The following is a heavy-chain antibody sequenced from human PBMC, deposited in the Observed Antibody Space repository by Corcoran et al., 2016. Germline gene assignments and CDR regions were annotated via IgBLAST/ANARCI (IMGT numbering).Heavy chain of an antibody. V-gene: IGHV4-34*01. CDR2: IKNSGST. J-gene: IGHJ4*02. CDR1: GGSFSGYY. Sequence: QVQLQQWGAGLFKPSETLSLTCAVYGGSFSGYYWSWIRQPPGKGLEWIGEIKNSGSTNYNPSLKSRVTISVDTSKNQFSQKLSSVTAEDTAVYNCAGAGNWNDGTHVDYWGQGALVTVSS. D-gene: IGHD1-20*01. CDR3: AGAGNWNDGTHVDY.